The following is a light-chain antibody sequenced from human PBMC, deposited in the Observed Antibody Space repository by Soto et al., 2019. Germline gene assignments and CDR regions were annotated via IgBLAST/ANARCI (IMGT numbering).Light chain of an antibody. V-gene: IGLV2-23*02. J-gene: IGLJ1*01. CDR1: SSDVGSYNL. CDR2: EVS. Sequence: QSALPQPASVSGSPGQSITISCTGTSSDVGSYNLVSWYQQHPGKAPKLMIYEVSKRPSGVSNRFSGSKSGSTASLTISGLQAEDEADYYCCSYAGSSTSYVFGTGTKVTVL. CDR3: CSYAGSSTSYV.